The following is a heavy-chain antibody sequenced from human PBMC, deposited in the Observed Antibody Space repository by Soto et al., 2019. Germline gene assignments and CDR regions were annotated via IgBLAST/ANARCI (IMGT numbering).Heavy chain of an antibody. V-gene: IGHV3-30*18. D-gene: IGHD3-22*01. CDR3: AKGWSDYEDTSGHSY. J-gene: IGHJ4*02. Sequence: QVQLVQSGGGVVQPGRSLRLSCAASGFTFSSYGMHWVRQAPGKGLEWVAVISYDGTKDIHADSVKGRFTISRDNSKNTVSLQMNSLRVEDTAVYYCAKGWSDYEDTSGHSYWGQGTLVTVSS. CDR1: GFTFSSYG. CDR2: ISYDGTKD.